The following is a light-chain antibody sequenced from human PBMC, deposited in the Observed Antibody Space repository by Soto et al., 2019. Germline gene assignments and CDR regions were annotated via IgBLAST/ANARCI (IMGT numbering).Light chain of an antibody. Sequence: QSALTQPASVSGSPGQSITISCTGTNSDVGGYNYVSWYQQHPGKAPKLLIYDVSSRPSGLSNRFSGSKSGNTASLIISGLQAEDEADYYCTSYTSSTTLYVFGTGTK. CDR3: TSYTSSTTLYV. CDR1: NSDVGGYNY. V-gene: IGLV2-14*03. J-gene: IGLJ1*01. CDR2: DVS.